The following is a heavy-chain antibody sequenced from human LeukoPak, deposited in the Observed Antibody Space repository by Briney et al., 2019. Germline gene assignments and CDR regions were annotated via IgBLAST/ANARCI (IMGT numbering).Heavy chain of an antibody. V-gene: IGHV4-59*08. Sequence: SETLSLTCTVSGGSISSYYWSWIQQFPGKGLEWIGYIYYSGSTYYNPSLKSRVTISVDTSKNQFSLKLSSVTAADTAVYYCARVAPRYSSSWDERYYYYMDVWGKGTTVTVSS. CDR2: IYYSGST. CDR3: ARVAPRYSSSWDERYYYYMDV. CDR1: GGSISSYY. D-gene: IGHD6-13*01. J-gene: IGHJ6*03.